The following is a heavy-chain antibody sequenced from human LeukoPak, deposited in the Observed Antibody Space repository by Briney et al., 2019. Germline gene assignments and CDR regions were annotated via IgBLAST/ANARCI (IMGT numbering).Heavy chain of an antibody. CDR3: ARDPGDYVLLGYYGMDV. D-gene: IGHD4-17*01. Sequence: PGGSLRLSCAASGFTFSGYAMSWVRQAPGKGLEWISAISASGGSTYYADSVKGRFTISRDNAKNSLYLQMNSLRDEDTAVYYCARDPGDYVLLGYYGMDVWGQGTTVTVSS. J-gene: IGHJ6*02. CDR1: GFTFSGYA. V-gene: IGHV3-23*01. CDR2: ISASGGST.